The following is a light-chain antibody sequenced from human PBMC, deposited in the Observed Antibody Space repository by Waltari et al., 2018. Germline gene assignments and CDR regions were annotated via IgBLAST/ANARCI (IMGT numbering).Light chain of an antibody. V-gene: IGKV2-30*02. CDR3: MQATNWPLT. J-gene: IGKJ1*01. CDR2: KVA. Sequence: VVMSQSPLSLPVPLGQQASISCRSSQRFVPSDGNNYLNWLPQRPGQSPRRLIYKVARRDSGVPDRFSGSGSGTDFTLKISRVEAEDVGVYYCMQATNWPLTFGQGTKVEIK. CDR1: QRFVPSDGNNY.